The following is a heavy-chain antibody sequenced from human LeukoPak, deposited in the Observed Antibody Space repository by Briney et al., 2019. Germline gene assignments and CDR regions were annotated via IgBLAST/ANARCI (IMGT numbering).Heavy chain of an antibody. J-gene: IGHJ4*02. CDR1: GGSFSGYY. Sequence: PSETLSLTCAVYGGSFSGYYWSWIRQPPGKGLEWIGEINHSGSTNYNPSLKSRVTISVDTSKNQFSLKLSSVTAADTAVYHCARNKAVGYSSGWFRPPFDYWGQGTLVTVSS. D-gene: IGHD6-19*01. CDR2: INHSGST. V-gene: IGHV4-34*01. CDR3: ARNKAVGYSSGWFRPPFDY.